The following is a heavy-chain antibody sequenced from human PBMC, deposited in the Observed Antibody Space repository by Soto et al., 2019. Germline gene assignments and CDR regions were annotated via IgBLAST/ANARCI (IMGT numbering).Heavy chain of an antibody. V-gene: IGHV3-7*03. Sequence: EVQLVESGGGLVQPGGSLRLSCAASGFSFSSYWMTWVRQAPGKGLEWVANIKQDAREKYYVASVKGRFIISRDNGKNLLYLQMDSLKADDTAVYYCAGDGVRNGAYNGWLDPWGQGTLVTVSS. CDR2: IKQDAREK. CDR1: GFSFSSYW. J-gene: IGHJ5*02. D-gene: IGHD3-16*01. CDR3: AGDGVRNGAYNGWLDP.